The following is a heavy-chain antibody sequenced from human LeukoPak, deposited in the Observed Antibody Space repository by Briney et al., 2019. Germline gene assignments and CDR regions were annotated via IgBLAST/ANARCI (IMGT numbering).Heavy chain of an antibody. CDR2: INHSGST. V-gene: IGHV4-34*01. D-gene: IGHD4-17*01. J-gene: IGHJ5*02. CDR3: ARTRVTVTTMFVWFDP. CDR1: GGSFRGYY. Sequence: SETLSLTCAVYGGSFRGYYWSWIRQPPGKGLEWIGEINHSGSTNYNPSLKSRVTISVDTSKNQFSLKLSSVTAADTAVYYCARTRVTVTTMFVWFDPWGQGTLVTVSS.